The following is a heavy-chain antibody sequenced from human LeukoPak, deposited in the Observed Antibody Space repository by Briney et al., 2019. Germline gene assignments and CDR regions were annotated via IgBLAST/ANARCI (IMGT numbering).Heavy chain of an antibody. D-gene: IGHD2-2*02. CDR3: AREAQPLLYGAFDI. J-gene: IGHJ3*02. V-gene: IGHV1-2*02. CDR1: GYTLTGYY. CDR2: INPNSGGT. Sequence: GASVKVSCKASGYTLTGYYMDWVRQAPGQGLEWMGWINPNSGGTNYAQKFQGRVTMTRDTSISTAYMELSRLRSDDTAVYYCAREAQPLLYGAFDIWGQGTMVTVSS.